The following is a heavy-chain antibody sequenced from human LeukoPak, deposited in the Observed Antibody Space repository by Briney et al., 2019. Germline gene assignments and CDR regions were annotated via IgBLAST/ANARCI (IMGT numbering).Heavy chain of an antibody. CDR1: GFTFSSYT. V-gene: IGHV3-21*01. Sequence: GGSLRLSCAASGFTFSSYTMNWVRQAPGKGLEWVSSISRTSTYIYYADSVKGRFTISRDNAKNSLFLQMNSLSAEDTAVYYCATPFDYYYYYYVDVWGKGTTVTVSS. CDR3: ATPFDYYYYYYVDV. D-gene: IGHD3-3*01. CDR2: ISRTSTYI. J-gene: IGHJ6*03.